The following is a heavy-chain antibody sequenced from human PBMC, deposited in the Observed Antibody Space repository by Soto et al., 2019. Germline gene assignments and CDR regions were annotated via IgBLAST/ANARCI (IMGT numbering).Heavy chain of an antibody. D-gene: IGHD5-18*01. J-gene: IGHJ6*02. CDR1: GFTVSSNY. Sequence: EVQMVESGGGLVQPGGSLILSCAAYGFTVSSNYMSCVRQAPGTGLEWVSVIYSGGSTYYADSVKGRFTISRDNSKNTLDLQMNSLRAEDTAVYYCASDRIPTGMDVWGQGTTVTVSS. CDR3: ASDRIPTGMDV. CDR2: IYSGGST. V-gene: IGHV3-66*01.